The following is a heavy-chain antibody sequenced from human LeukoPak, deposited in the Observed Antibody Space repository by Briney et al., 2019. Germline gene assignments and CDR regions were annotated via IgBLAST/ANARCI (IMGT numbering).Heavy chain of an antibody. CDR2: INTNTGNP. V-gene: IGHV7-4-1*02. Sequence: ASVKVSCKASGYTFTSYAMNWVRQAPGQGLEWMGWINTNTGNPTYAQGFTGRFVFSLDTSVSTAYLQISSLKAEDTAVFYCARAGKVRGVIIYYGMDVWGQGTLVTVSS. CDR3: ARAGKVRGVIIYYGMDV. J-gene: IGHJ6*02. CDR1: GYTFTSYA. D-gene: IGHD3-10*01.